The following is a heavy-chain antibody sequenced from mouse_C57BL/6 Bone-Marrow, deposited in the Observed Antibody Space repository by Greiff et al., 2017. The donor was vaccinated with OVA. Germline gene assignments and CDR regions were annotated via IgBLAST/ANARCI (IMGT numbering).Heavy chain of an antibody. CDR1: GYTFTSYW. D-gene: IGHD1-1*01. CDR3: TSNYGSSVVAY. Sequence: VQLQQSGTVLARPGASVTMSCKTSGYTFTSYWMHWVKQRPGQGLEWIGAIYPGNSDTSYNQKFKGKAKLTAVTSASTAYMELSSLTNEDSAVYYCTSNYGSSVVAYWGQGTLVTVSA. V-gene: IGHV1-5*01. J-gene: IGHJ3*01. CDR2: IYPGNSDT.